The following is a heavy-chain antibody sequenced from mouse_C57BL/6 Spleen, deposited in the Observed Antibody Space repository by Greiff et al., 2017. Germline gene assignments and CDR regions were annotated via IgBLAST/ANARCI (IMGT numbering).Heavy chain of an antibody. CDR3: ARDGSGPYARDY. CDR2: IDPNSGGT. Sequence: VQLQQPGAELVKPGASVKLSCKASGYTFTSYWMHWVKQRPGRGLEWIGRIDPNSGGTKYNEQFKSKATLTVDKPSSTAYMQLSSLTSESSAVYNCARDGSGPYARDYWGKGTSVTVSS. CDR1: GYTFTSYW. V-gene: IGHV1-72*01. D-gene: IGHD1-1*01. J-gene: IGHJ4*01.